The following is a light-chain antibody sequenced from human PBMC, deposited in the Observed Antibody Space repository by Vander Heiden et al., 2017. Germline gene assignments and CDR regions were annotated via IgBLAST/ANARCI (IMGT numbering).Light chain of an antibody. CDR1: PSVRSSN. Sequence: VLPQSPGPLSLSPGDRVPLSCRPTPSVRSSNIGWYQQKPGQAPRLLLYGASNRDTGIPERFSGSGSGTEFTLTISRLEPEDFAVYYCQQYCSSPFTFGPGTKVDMK. CDR2: GAS. CDR3: QQYCSSPFT. V-gene: IGKV3-20*01. J-gene: IGKJ3*01.